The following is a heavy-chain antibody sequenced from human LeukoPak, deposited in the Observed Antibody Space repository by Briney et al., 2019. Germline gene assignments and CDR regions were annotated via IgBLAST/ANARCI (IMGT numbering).Heavy chain of an antibody. J-gene: IGHJ1*01. Sequence: SETLSLTCTVSGXSISSYYWGWIRQPPGKGLEWIGSIYYSGSTYYNPSLKSRVTISVDTSKNQFSLKLSSVTAADTAVYYCARLQASYQEYFQHWGQGTLVTVSS. CDR1: GXSISSYY. CDR2: IYYSGST. D-gene: IGHD1-26*01. V-gene: IGHV4-39*01. CDR3: ARLQASYQEYFQH.